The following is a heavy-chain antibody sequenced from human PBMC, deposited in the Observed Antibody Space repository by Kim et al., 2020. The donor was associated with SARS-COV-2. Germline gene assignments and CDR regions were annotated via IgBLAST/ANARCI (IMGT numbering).Heavy chain of an antibody. CDR1: GFTFSDYY. D-gene: IGHD5-12*01. J-gene: IGHJ2*01. V-gene: IGHV3-11*06. CDR3: AREGADGVWLRLTVWYFDL. CDR2: ISSSSSYT. Sequence: GGSLRLSCAASGFTFSDYYMSWIRQAPGKGLEWVSYISSSSSYTNYADSVKGRFTISRDNAKNSLYLQMNSLRAEDTAVYYCAREGADGVWLRLTVWYFDLWGRGTLVTVSS.